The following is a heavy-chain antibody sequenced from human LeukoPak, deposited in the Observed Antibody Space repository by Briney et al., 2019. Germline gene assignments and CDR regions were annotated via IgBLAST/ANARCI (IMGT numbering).Heavy chain of an antibody. CDR2: IYHSGST. CDR3: ARDLYSSGWGYFDY. J-gene: IGHJ4*02. CDR1: GYSISSGYY. V-gene: IGHV4-38-2*02. Sequence: SETLSLTCTISGYSISSGYYWGWIRQPPGKGLEWIGSIYHSGSTYYNPSFKSRVTISLDTSENQFSLKLSSVTAADTAVYYCARDLYSSGWGYFDYWGQGTLVTVSS. D-gene: IGHD6-19*01.